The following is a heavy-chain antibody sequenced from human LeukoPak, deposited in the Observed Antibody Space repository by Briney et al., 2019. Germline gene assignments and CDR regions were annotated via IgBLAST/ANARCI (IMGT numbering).Heavy chain of an antibody. CDR3: AGFGESSLAFDI. J-gene: IGHJ3*02. CDR2: ILYDGSNQ. D-gene: IGHD3-10*01. CDR1: GFTFSNSG. V-gene: IGHV3-30*03. Sequence: PGRSLRLSCAASGFTFSNSGMHWARQAPGKGLEWVSFILYDGSNQYYADSVKGRFTISRDNSKNTLYLQMNSLRAEDRAVYYCAGFGESSLAFDIWGQGTMVTVSS.